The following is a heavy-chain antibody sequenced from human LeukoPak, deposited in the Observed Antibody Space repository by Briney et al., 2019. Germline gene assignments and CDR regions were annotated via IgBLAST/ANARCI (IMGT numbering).Heavy chain of an antibody. J-gene: IGHJ4*02. CDR3: ARTLVVVTAYYFDY. CDR2: IYYSGST. V-gene: IGHV4-59*08. Sequence: SETLSLTCTVSGGSISSYYWSWIRQPPGKGLEWIGYIYYSGSTNYNPSLKSRVTISVDTSKNQFSLKLSSVTAADTAVYYCARTLVVVTAYYFDYWGQGTLVTVSP. D-gene: IGHD2-21*02. CDR1: GGSISSYY.